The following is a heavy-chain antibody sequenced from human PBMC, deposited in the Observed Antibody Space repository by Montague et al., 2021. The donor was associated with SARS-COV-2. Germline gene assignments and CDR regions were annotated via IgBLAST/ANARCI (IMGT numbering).Heavy chain of an antibody. Sequence: SETLSLTCAVYGGSFSSYYWAWIRQPPGKGLEWIGEINHSGSTNXNPSLKSRVTISVDTSKNQFSLKLRSVTAADTAVYYCARGQPPRITFGGIISYGLDVWGQGTTVTVSS. V-gene: IGHV4-34*01. CDR3: ARGQPPRITFGGIISYGLDV. CDR2: INHSGST. CDR1: GGSFSSYY. D-gene: IGHD3-16*02. J-gene: IGHJ6*02.